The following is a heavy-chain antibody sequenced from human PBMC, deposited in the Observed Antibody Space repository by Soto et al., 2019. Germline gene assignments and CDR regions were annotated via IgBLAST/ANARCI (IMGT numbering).Heavy chain of an antibody. CDR2: IGDSGVNT. Sequence: PGGSLRLSCAASGFTFSSYAMTWVRQAPGEGLEWVSTIGDSGVNTYYADSVKGRFIISRDNSRNTLYLQMNSLRAEDTAVYYCARDSYDSSGYYQAPFDYWGQGTLVTVSS. D-gene: IGHD3-22*01. J-gene: IGHJ4*02. CDR3: ARDSYDSSGYYQAPFDY. V-gene: IGHV3-23*01. CDR1: GFTFSSYA.